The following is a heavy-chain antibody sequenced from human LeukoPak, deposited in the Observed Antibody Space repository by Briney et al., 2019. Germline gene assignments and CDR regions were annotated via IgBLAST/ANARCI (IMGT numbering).Heavy chain of an antibody. CDR3: ARGGVVGAFDY. CDR1: GFTLSHYW. J-gene: IGHJ4*02. D-gene: IGHD2-15*01. CDR2: IDNTGTRT. V-gene: IGHV3-74*01. Sequence: GGSLRLSCAASGFTLSHYWMHWVRQAPGKGLVWVSRIDNTGTRTTYADFVRGRFTISRDIATNMLYLQMISLRAEDTAVYFCARGGVVGAFDYWGQGALVTVSS.